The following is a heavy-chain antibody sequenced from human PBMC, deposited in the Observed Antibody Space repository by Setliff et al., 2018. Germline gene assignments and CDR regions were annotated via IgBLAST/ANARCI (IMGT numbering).Heavy chain of an antibody. Sequence: GASVKVSCKASGYTFTSYDINWVRQATGQGLEWVGWMNPNSGHTGYAQKFQGRVTITRNTSISTTYMELSSLRSEDTAVYYCARGSRSGGKGGYNWFDPWGQGTLVTVSS. CDR3: ARGSRSGGKGGYNWFDP. V-gene: IGHV1-8*03. J-gene: IGHJ5*02. CDR1: GYTFTSYD. D-gene: IGHD2-15*01. CDR2: MNPNSGHT.